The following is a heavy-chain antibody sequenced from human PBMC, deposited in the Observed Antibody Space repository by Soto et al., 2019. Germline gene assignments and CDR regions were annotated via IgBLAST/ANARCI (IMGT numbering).Heavy chain of an antibody. CDR1: GFTFSSYS. Sequence: EVQLVESGGGLVQPGGSLRLSCAASGFTFSSYSMNWVRQAPGKGLEWVSYISSSSSTIYYADSVKGRFTISRDNAKNSLYLQMNSLRAEDTAVYYCARDPFVGPDYWGQGTLVTVSS. CDR2: ISSSSSTI. J-gene: IGHJ4*02. V-gene: IGHV3-48*01. D-gene: IGHD3-3*02. CDR3: ARDPFVGPDY.